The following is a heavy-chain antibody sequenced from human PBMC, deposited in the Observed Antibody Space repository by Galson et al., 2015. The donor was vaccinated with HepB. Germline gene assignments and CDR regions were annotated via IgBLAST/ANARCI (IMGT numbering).Heavy chain of an antibody. CDR3: TRLGDLSGYSSL. D-gene: IGHD6-13*01. V-gene: IGHV3-73*01. CDR2: IGSKANSYAT. Sequence: SLRLSCAASGFTFSGSAMHWVRQASGRGLEWVGRIGSKANSYATAYAASVRGRFTISRDDSKNTAYMQMNSLKTEDTAVYYCTRLGDLSGYSSLWGQGTLVTVSS. J-gene: IGHJ4*02. CDR1: GFTFSGSA.